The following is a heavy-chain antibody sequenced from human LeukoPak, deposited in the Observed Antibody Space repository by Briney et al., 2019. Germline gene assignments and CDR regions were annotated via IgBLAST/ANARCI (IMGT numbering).Heavy chain of an antibody. J-gene: IGHJ4*02. V-gene: IGHV4-38-2*02. Sequence: PSETLSLTCSVSGYSISSDYYWGWIRQPPGKGLEWIGSILHTGSTYYNPSLKSRVTISVDTSKNQFSLKLSSVTAADTAVYYCARADYGDYVDYWGQGTLVTVSS. CDR3: ARADYGDYVDY. CDR1: GYSISSDYY. D-gene: IGHD4-17*01. CDR2: ILHTGST.